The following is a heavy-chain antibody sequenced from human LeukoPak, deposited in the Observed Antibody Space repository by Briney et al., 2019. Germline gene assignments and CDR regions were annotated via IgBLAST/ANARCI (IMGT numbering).Heavy chain of an antibody. CDR2: INPSSGGT. Sequence: ASVKVSCKASGYTFTGYYMHWVRQAPGQGLEWMGWINPSSGGTNYAQKFQGWVTMTRDTSISTAYMELSRLRSDDTAVYYCARAQTRVVVPAAIVRSDAFDIWGQGTMVTVSS. J-gene: IGHJ3*02. CDR1: GYTFTGYY. D-gene: IGHD2-2*01. V-gene: IGHV1-2*04. CDR3: ARAQTRVVVPAAIVRSDAFDI.